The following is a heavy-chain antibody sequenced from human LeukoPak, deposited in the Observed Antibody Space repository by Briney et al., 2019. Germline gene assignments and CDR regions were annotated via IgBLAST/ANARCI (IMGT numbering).Heavy chain of an antibody. CDR2: IYYSGST. Sequence: PSETLSLTCTVSGGSISSSSSYWAWIRQPPGKGLEWIGNIYYSGSTYYNPSLKSRITISVDTSKKQFSLKLNSVTAADTAVYYCARYFCGGDCYSGYFDYWGQGTLVTVSS. CDR1: GGSISSSSSY. V-gene: IGHV4-39*01. CDR3: ARYFCGGDCYSGYFDY. J-gene: IGHJ4*02. D-gene: IGHD2-21*02.